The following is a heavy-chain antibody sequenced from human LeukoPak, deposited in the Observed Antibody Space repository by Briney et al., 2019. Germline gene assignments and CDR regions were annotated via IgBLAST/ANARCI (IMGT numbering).Heavy chain of an antibody. J-gene: IGHJ6*04. CDR1: GFSLSSSGVG. D-gene: IGHD3-10*01. CDR3: AHSAMVREMDYGMDV. CDR2: IYWDDDK. Sequence: SGHTLLKHTQTLTLTCPLSGFSLSSSGVGVNWIRQPPGQALEWLALIYWDDDKRYSPSLSSRLTITKDNSKSQVVLTMTNMDPVDTATYYCAHSAMVREMDYGMDVWGKGTTVTVSS. V-gene: IGHV2-5*02.